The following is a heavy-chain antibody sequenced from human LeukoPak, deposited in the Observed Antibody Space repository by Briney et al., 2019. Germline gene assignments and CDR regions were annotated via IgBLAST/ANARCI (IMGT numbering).Heavy chain of an antibody. CDR3: VREVDLASIRDC. Sequence: SQTLSLTCAISGDSVSSNSVTWNWIRQSPLRGLEWLGRTYYRSKWYFQYAVYFKSRMTINPDTFKNQFSLQLNSVTPEDTAVYYCVREVDLASIRDCWGQGILVTVSS. V-gene: IGHV6-1*01. CDR1: GDSVSSNSVT. D-gene: IGHD6-19*01. J-gene: IGHJ4*02. CDR2: TYYRSKWYF.